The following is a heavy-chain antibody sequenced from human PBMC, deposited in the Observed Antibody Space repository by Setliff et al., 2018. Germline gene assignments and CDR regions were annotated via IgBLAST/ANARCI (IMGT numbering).Heavy chain of an antibody. CDR3: AREVAGTYHYFDP. D-gene: IGHD6-19*01. Sequence: PSETLSLTCSVSGDSMSSYYWHWIRQSPGKGLEWIGNIYYGGSASYNPSLKSRVTLSLDTSKNQFSLKLNSVTAADTALYFCAREVAGTYHYFDPWGQGTLVTVSS. CDR2: IYYGGSA. CDR1: GDSMSSYY. J-gene: IGHJ5*02. V-gene: IGHV4-59*12.